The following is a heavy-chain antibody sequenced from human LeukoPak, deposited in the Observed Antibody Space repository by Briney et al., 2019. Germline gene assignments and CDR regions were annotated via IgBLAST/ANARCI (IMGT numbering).Heavy chain of an antibody. V-gene: IGHV3-9*03. CDR3: TRGSYYYMDV. CDR2: ISWNSGSI. CDR1: GFTFDDYA. D-gene: IGHD3-10*01. J-gene: IGHJ6*03. Sequence: GGSLRLSCAASGFTFDDYAIHGVRKAPGKGLEWVSGISWNSGSIGYADSVKGRFTISRDNAKNSLYLQMNSLRAEDMALYYCTRGSYYYMDVWGKGTTVTVSS.